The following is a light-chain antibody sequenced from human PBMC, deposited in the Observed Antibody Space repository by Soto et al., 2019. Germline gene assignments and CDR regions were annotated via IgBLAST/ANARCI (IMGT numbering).Light chain of an antibody. J-gene: IGLJ1*01. Sequence: QSALTQPASVSGSPGQSITISCTANSSDVGGYKYVSWYQQHPGKAPKLMIYEVSNRPSGVSNRFSGSKSGNTASLTISGLQAEDEADYYCTSYTSYTTVFGTGTKLTVL. CDR2: EVS. CDR3: TSYTSYTTV. CDR1: SSDVGGYKY. V-gene: IGLV2-14*01.